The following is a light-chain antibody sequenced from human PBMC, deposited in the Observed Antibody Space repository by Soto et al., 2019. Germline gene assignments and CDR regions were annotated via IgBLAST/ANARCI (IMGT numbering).Light chain of an antibody. J-gene: IGKJ2*01. CDR2: AAS. Sequence: EIVVTQSPATLSVSPGERATLSCRASQSVSSNLAWYQQKPGQAPRLLVYAASTRATGIPARFSGSGSGTESTLTINSLQSEDFAVYYCQQYSNWPPRYTFGQGTKLEIK. V-gene: IGKV3-15*01. CDR1: QSVSSN. CDR3: QQYSNWPPRYT.